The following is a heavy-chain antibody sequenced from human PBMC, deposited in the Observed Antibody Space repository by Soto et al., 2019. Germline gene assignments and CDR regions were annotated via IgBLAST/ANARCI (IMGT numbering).Heavy chain of an antibody. Sequence: ASETLSLTCTVSGGSISSYYWSWIRQPPGKGLEWIGYIYYSGSTNYNPSLKSRVTISVDTSKNQFSLKLSSLTAADTAVYYCARDRGSGNIAIRYYYYGMDVWGQGTTVTVSS. D-gene: IGHD3-10*01. CDR2: IYYSGST. V-gene: IGHV4-59*01. CDR1: GGSISSYY. J-gene: IGHJ6*02. CDR3: ARDRGSGNIAIRYYYYGMDV.